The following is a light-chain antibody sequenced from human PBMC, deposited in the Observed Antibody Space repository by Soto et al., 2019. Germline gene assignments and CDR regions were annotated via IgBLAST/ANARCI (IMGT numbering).Light chain of an antibody. J-gene: IGKJ5*01. CDR1: QSIRSNY. V-gene: IGKV3-20*01. CDR3: QQYDSSPIP. CDR2: GAS. Sequence: EVVLTQSPGTLSLSPGERATLSCRASQSIRSNYLAWYQQKPGQGPRLLIYGASRRATGIPDRFSGSGSGTDFTLTISRLEPEDFAVYYCQQYDSSPIPFGQGTRLAI.